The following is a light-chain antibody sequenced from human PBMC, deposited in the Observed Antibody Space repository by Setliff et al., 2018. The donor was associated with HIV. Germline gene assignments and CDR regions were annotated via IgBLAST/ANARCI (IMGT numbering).Light chain of an antibody. Sequence: QSVLTQTPSASGTPGQGVTISCSGGSSNIGTNTVNWYQKLPGTAPKLLMYSDNQRPSGVPDRFSASKSGTSASLAISGLQPEDEADYYCATWDDSLNGRVFGTGTKVTVL. J-gene: IGLJ1*01. CDR1: SSNIGTNT. V-gene: IGLV1-44*01. CDR2: SDN. CDR3: ATWDDSLNGRV.